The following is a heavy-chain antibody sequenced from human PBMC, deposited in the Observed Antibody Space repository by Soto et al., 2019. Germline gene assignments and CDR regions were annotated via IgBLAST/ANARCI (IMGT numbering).Heavy chain of an antibody. CDR3: ARRHLVEDAFDI. V-gene: IGHV5-51*01. J-gene: IGHJ3*02. CDR1: GYSFTSYW. Sequence: KISCKGSGYSFTSYWIGWVRQMPGKGLEWMGIIYPGDSDTKYSPSFQGQVTISADKSIITAYLQWSSLKASDTAMYYCARRHLVEDAFDIWGQGTMVTVSS. CDR2: IYPGDSDT. D-gene: IGHD6-6*01.